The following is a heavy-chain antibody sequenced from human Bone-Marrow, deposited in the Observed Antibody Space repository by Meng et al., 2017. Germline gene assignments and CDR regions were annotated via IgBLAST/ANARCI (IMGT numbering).Heavy chain of an antibody. J-gene: IGHJ6*01. CDR1: GFTFSDYY. Sequence: GRSLRLSCAASGFTFSDYYMSWIRQAPGTGLEWVSSISSSGSTIYYADSGKGRFTISRDNAKNSLYLQMNSLRAEDTAVYYCATKSRGALGYYGMDVCGQAIT. CDR2: ISSSGSTI. V-gene: IGHV3-11*01. D-gene: IGHD3-10*01. CDR3: ATKSRGALGYYGMDV.